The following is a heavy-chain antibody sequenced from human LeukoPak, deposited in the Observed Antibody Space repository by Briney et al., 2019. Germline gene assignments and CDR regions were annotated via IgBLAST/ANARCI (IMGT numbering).Heavy chain of an antibody. D-gene: IGHD6-13*01. V-gene: IGHV3-23*01. CDR3: AKGSSSSPWTIFDV. J-gene: IGHJ3*01. Sequence: GGSLRLSCAASGFTFGNYAMSWVRQAPGKGLEWVSPISGSGGSTYYADSMKGRFTISRDNSKNTLYLQMNSLRAEDTAMYYCAKGSSSSPWTIFDVWGRGTMVTVSS. CDR1: GFTFGNYA. CDR2: ISGSGGST.